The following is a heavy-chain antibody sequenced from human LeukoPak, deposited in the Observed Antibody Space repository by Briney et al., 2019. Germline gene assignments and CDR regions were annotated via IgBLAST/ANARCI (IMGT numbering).Heavy chain of an antibody. CDR3: ARDGLTMVRGVIFDY. V-gene: IGHV3-7*01. CDR1: GFTFSNYN. CDR2: IKQDGSEK. J-gene: IGHJ4*02. Sequence: PGGSLRLSCAASGFTFSNYNMNWVRQALGKGLEWVANIKQDGSEKYYVDSVKGRFTISRDNAKNSLYLQMNSLRAEDTAVYYCARDGLTMVRGVIFDYWGQGTLVTVSS. D-gene: IGHD3-10*01.